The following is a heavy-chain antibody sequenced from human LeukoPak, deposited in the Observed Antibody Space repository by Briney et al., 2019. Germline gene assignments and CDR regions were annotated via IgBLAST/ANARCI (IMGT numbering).Heavy chain of an antibody. D-gene: IGHD1-14*01. J-gene: IGHJ4*02. CDR2: IRYDGNNK. CDR3: AKDNPLDY. CDR1: GFTFSNYG. V-gene: IGHV3-30*02. Sequence: GGSLRLSCGASGFTFSNYGMLWVRQAPGKGLEWVAFIRYDGNNKLYADSVKGRFTISRDNSKNALYLHINSLRAEDTAVYYCAKDNPLDYWGQGTLVIVSS.